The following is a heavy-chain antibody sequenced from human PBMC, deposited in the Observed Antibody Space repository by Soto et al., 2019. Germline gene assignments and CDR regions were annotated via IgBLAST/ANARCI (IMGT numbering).Heavy chain of an antibody. CDR1: GFTFSSYA. Sequence: PGGSLRVSCAASGFTFSSYAMSWGRQAPGKGLEWVSAISGSGGSTYYADSVKGRFTISRDNSKNTLYLQMNSLRAEDTAVYYCAKSPLLQSPIFGYWGQGTLVTVSS. J-gene: IGHJ4*02. CDR2: ISGSGGST. D-gene: IGHD3-3*02. V-gene: IGHV3-23*01. CDR3: AKSPLLQSPIFGY.